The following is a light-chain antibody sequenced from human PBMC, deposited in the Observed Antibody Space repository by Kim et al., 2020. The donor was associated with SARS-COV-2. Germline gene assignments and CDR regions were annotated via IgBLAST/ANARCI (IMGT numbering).Light chain of an antibody. CDR3: CSYAGSYTVL. CDR1: SSDVGGYNH. V-gene: IGLV2-11*01. CDR2: EVS. Sequence: QSALTQPRSVSASPGQSVIISCTGTSSDVGGYNHVSWYKQHQGRAPKLIIYEVSKRPSGVPDRFSGSKSGNTASLTISGLQAEDEAEYYCCSYAGSYTVLFGGGTQLTVL. J-gene: IGLJ2*01.